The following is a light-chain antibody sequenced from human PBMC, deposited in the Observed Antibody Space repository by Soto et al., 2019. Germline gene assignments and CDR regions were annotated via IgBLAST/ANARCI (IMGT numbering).Light chain of an antibody. J-gene: IGLJ1*01. CDR1: SSDVGSYNL. Sequence: QSALTQPASVSGSPGQSITISCTGTSSDVGSYNLVSWYQQHPGKAPKLMIYEVSKRPSGVSNRFSGSKSGNTASLTISGLQAEDEADYYCAAWDDSLSGHVFGTGTKVTVL. CDR2: EVS. V-gene: IGLV2-23*02. CDR3: AAWDDSLSGHV.